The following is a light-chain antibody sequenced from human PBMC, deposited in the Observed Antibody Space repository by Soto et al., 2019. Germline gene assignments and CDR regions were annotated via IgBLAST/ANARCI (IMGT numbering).Light chain of an antibody. CDR3: QHYKSYPLT. V-gene: IGKV1-5*03. CDR2: KAS. J-gene: IGKJ1*01. CDR1: QSIDSW. Sequence: DIQMTQSPSTMSASVGDRVTITCRASQSIDSWLAWYQQKPGKAPKFLMYKASNLESGVPSRFSGSGSETEFTLTISSLQPDDFAIYYCQHYKSYPLTFGQGTKVELK.